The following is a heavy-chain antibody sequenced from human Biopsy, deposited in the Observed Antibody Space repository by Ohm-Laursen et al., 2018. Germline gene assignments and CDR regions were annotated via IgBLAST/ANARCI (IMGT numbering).Heavy chain of an antibody. J-gene: IGHJ4*02. Sequence: ASVKVSCKASGYTFTSYYLHWVRQAPGQGLEWMGRINPNNDNTAYAQKFQGRITMTRDTSTTTVYMELSSLRSEDTAVYYCARDRIGGRGDPPDHWGQGTLVTVSS. CDR2: INPNNDNT. CDR1: GYTFTSYY. V-gene: IGHV1-46*01. CDR3: ARDRIGGRGDPPDH. D-gene: IGHD3-10*01.